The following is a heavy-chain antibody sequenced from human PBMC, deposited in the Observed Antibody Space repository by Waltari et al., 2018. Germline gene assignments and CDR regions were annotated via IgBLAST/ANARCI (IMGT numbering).Heavy chain of an antibody. CDR1: GGSISSSSYY. CDR3: ARGDIVVVPAAMPFAFDI. V-gene: IGHV4-39*01. CDR2: IYYSGST. J-gene: IGHJ3*02. D-gene: IGHD2-2*01. Sequence: QLQLQESGPGLVKPSETLSLTCTVSGGSISSSSYYWGWIRQPPGKGLEWIGSIYYSGSTYYNPSLKSRCTISVDTSKNQFSLKLSSVTAADTAVYYCARGDIVVVPAAMPFAFDIWGQGTMVTVSS.